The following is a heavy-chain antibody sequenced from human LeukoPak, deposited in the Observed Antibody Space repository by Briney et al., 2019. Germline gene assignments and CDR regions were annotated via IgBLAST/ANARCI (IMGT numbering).Heavy chain of an antibody. J-gene: IGHJ4*02. CDR1: GFSFDDYA. CDR2: ITWNSATI. Sequence: PARSLRLSCAASGFSFDDYAMHWVRPAPGKGLEWVSGITWNSATIVYADSVKGRFTISRDNAKNSLYLEMNSLRAEDTALYYCAKDTHYSDRDKVIDYWGQGTLVTVSS. V-gene: IGHV3-9*01. CDR3: AKDTHYSDRDKVIDY. D-gene: IGHD4-17*01.